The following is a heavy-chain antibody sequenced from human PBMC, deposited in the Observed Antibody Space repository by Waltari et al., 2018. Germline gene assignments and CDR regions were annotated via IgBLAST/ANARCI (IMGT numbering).Heavy chain of an antibody. V-gene: IGHV1-8*02. CDR3: ARLVLTSQYEINWLGP. D-gene: IGHD6-6*01. J-gene: IGHJ5*02. Sequence: QEQLVQSGPEVKKPGASVKVSCQASGYSLTDFDITWMRQAAVQGLEWMGWLNPNSGNTAYSQSFQGRVTFTADTSINTTYMEMTALTSEDTAVYYCARLVLTSQYEINWLGPWGQGTLVTVSS. CDR2: LNPNSGNT. CDR1: GYSLTDFD.